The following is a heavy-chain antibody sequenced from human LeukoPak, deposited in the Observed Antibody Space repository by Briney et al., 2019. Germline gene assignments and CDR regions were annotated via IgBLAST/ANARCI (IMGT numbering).Heavy chain of an antibody. Sequence: GRSLRLSCAASGFTFSSYAMHWVRQAPGKGLEWVAVISYDGSNKYYADSVKGRFTISRDNSKNTLYLQMNSLRAEDTAVYYCSKVAVSTSDYWGQGTLVTVSS. CDR1: GFTFSSYA. CDR3: SKVAVSTSDY. D-gene: IGHD1-1*01. CDR2: ISYDGSNK. V-gene: IGHV3-30-3*01. J-gene: IGHJ4*02.